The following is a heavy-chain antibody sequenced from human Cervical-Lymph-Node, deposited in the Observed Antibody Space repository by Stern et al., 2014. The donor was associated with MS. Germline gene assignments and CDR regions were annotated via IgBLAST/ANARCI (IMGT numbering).Heavy chain of an antibody. D-gene: IGHD3-3*01. CDR1: GDSMNTDY. J-gene: IGHJ4*02. CDR3: ARGGLRWIR. CDR2: ISHNGKT. Sequence: VQLVESGPRLMTPSETLSLTCSVSGDSMNTDYWSWLRQPPGEGLEWIGYISHNGKTNHNPSLKSRVTLSLETSKHQFSLRLSSVTAADTAMYYCARGGLRWIRWGQGTLVTVSS. V-gene: IGHV4-59*01.